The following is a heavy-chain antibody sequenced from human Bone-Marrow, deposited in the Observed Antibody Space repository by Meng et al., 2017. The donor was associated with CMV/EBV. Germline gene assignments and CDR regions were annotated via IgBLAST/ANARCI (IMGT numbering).Heavy chain of an antibody. J-gene: IGHJ4*02. CDR1: GFTFSSYG. V-gene: IGHV3-30*02. CDR3: AKDRPLFDY. CDR2: IRYDGSNK. Sequence: GESLKISCAASGFTFSSYGMHWVRQAPGKGLEWVAFIRYDGSNKYYADSVKGRFTISRDNSKNTLYLQMSSLRAEDTAVYYCAKDRPLFDYWGQGTLVTVSS.